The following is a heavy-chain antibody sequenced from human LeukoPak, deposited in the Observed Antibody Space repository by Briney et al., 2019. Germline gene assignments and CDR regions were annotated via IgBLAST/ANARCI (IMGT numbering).Heavy chain of an antibody. CDR2: ISSSGSTI. Sequence: GGSLRLSCAASGFTFSNAWMNWVRQAPGKGLEWVSYISSSGSTIYYADSVKGRFTISRDNAKNSLYLQMNSLRAEDTAVYYCARAHSSGYYYYYGMDVWGQGTTVTVSS. V-gene: IGHV3-11*01. CDR1: GFTFSNAW. CDR3: ARAHSSGYYYYYGMDV. J-gene: IGHJ6*02. D-gene: IGHD3-22*01.